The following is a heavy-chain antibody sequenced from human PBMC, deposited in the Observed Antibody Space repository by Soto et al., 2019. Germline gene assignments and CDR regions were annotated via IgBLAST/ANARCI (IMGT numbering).Heavy chain of an antibody. D-gene: IGHD6-19*01. CDR1: GGSVSSGSYH. CDR3: ARLSVAWFDP. CDR2: IDHSGST. Sequence: QVQLQESGPGLVKPSETLSLTCTVSGGSVSSGSYHWGWIRQPPGKGLEWIGYIDHSGSTNYNPSLQSRVTISVDTSKNQFSLSLTSVTAADTAVYYCARLSVAWFDPWGQGTLVTVAS. V-gene: IGHV4-61*01. J-gene: IGHJ5*02.